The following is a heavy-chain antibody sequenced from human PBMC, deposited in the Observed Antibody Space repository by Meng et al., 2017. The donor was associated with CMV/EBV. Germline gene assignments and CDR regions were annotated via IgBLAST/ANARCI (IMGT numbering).Heavy chain of an antibody. CDR3: ARSRGRRYCSSTSCYLYYYYGMDV. V-gene: IGHV4-34*01. J-gene: IGHJ6*02. Sequence: WSWIRPPPWKGLESIGEINHRGSTNYNPSLKSRVTISVDTAKNQFSLKLSSVTAADTAVYYCARSRGRRYCSSTSCYLYYYYGMDVWGQGTTVTVSS. D-gene: IGHD2-2*01. CDR2: INHRGST.